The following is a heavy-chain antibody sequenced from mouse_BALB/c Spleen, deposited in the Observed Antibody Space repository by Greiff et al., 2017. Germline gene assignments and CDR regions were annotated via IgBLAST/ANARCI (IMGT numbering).Heavy chain of an antibody. CDR3: TRDRRDYFDY. CDR1: GFTFSDYY. CDR2: ISDGGSYT. Sequence: LVESGGGLVKPGGSLKLSCAASGFTFSDYYMSWVRQTPEKRLEWVATISDGGSYTYYPDSVKGRFTISRDNAKNNLYLQMSSLKSEDTAMYYCTRDRRDYFDYWGQGTTLTVSS. V-gene: IGHV5-4*02. J-gene: IGHJ2*01.